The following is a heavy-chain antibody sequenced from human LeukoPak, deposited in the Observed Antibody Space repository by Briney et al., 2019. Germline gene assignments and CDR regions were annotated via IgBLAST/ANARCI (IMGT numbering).Heavy chain of an antibody. D-gene: IGHD6-13*01. CDR1: GFTVSSNY. V-gene: IGHV3-23*01. J-gene: IGHJ4*02. CDR3: AKSSSWTYHYLDY. CDR2: IRGSGGST. Sequence: PGGSLRLSCAASGFTVSSNYMSWVRQAPGKGLEWVSAIRGSGGSTYYADSVKGRFTISRDNSMNTLSLQMNSLRAEDTALYYCAKSSSWTYHYLDYWGQGALVTVSS.